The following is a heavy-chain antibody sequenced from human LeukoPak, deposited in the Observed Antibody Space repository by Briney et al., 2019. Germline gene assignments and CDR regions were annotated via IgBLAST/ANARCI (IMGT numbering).Heavy chain of an antibody. CDR2: ISYDGSNK. CDR3: AREDYGSGSYYSTMLDY. J-gene: IGHJ4*02. V-gene: IGHV3-30*01. CDR1: GFTFSSYA. D-gene: IGHD3-10*01. Sequence: SGGSLRLSCAASGFTFSSYAMHWVRQAPGKGLEWVAVISYDGSNKYYADSVKGRFTISRDNSKDTLYLQMNSLRAEDTAVYYCAREDYGSGSYYSTMLDYWGQGTLVTVSS.